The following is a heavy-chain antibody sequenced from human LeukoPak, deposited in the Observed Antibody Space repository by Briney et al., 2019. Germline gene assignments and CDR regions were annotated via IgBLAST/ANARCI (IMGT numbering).Heavy chain of an antibody. Sequence: SETLSLTCTVSSGSISGYYWSWIRQPLGKGLEWIGYMSYSGSSSYNPSLRSRVTISVDASKKQFSLKLSSVTAADTAVYYCARDGYSDSSGYDYPPSVWGQGTLVTVSS. D-gene: IGHD3-22*01. CDR1: SGSISGYY. J-gene: IGHJ4*02. CDR3: ARDGYSDSSGYDYPPSV. CDR2: MSYSGSS. V-gene: IGHV4-59*01.